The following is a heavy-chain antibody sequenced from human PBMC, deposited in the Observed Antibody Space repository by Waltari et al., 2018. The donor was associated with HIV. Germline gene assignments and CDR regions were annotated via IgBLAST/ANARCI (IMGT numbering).Heavy chain of an antibody. CDR1: GYTLTELS. CDR3: ATGGGTTSIQLYDLDV. J-gene: IGHJ6*02. V-gene: IGHV1-24*01. CDR2: FDPEDDET. D-gene: IGHD1-26*01. Sequence: QVQLIQSGAEVKKPGASVKVSCKVFGYTLTELSMHWVRKAPGKGLEWMGGFDPEDDETIYAQKCQGRVTMTEDTSTDSAYMELSSLTSEDTAVYYCATGGGTTSIQLYDLDVWGQGTTVTVSS.